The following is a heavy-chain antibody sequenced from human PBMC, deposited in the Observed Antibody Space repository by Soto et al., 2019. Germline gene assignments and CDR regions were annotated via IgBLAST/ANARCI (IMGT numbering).Heavy chain of an antibody. D-gene: IGHD2-15*01. V-gene: IGHV4-4*07. CDR2: IYSSGST. CDR1: GGSISSYY. J-gene: IGHJ6*02. CDR3: ARVDGVQAARGGTFKYYYGMDV. Sequence: PSETLSLTCTVSGGSISSYYWTWIRQPAGKGLEWIGRIYSSGSTNYNPSLKSRVTMSVDTSKNQFSLKLSFVTAADTAVYFCARVDGVQAARGGTFKYYYGMDVWGQGTTVTVSS.